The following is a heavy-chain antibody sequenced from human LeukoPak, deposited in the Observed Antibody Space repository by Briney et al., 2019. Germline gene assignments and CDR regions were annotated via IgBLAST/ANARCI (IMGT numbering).Heavy chain of an antibody. CDR3: ARDLMGIAYRGAFYY. Sequence: GGSLRLSCAASGFTFINAWMAWVRQAPGKGLEWVGRIKAKAHGGTIEYAAPVKGRFTISRDDSKNTLYLQMNSLKTEDTAVYYCARDLMGIAYRGAFYYWGQGTLVTVSS. CDR2: IKAKAHGGTI. V-gene: IGHV3-15*01. CDR1: GFTFINAW. J-gene: IGHJ4*02. D-gene: IGHD6-13*01.